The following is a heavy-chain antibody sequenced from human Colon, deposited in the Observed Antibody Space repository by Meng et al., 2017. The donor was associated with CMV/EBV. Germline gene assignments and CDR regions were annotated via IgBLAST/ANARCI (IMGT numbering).Heavy chain of an antibody. CDR3: ARGNDFWSGSVYYHYFDL. Sequence: SETLSLTCDVSGGSMSGYYWSWLSQPPGKELEWIGFIFDRGSVNYNPSLQSRLTMSADTSNNQFFLNLTSVTAADTAVYYCARGNDFWSGSVYYHYFDLWGRGTLVTVSS. V-gene: IGHV4-59*01. J-gene: IGHJ2*01. CDR2: IFDRGSV. CDR1: GGSMSGYY. D-gene: IGHD3-3*01.